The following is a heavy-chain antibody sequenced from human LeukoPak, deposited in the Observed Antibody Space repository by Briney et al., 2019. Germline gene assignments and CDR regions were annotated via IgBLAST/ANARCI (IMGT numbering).Heavy chain of an antibody. CDR1: KFTFNNYA. CDR2: ISGSGDNI. V-gene: IGHV3-23*01. J-gene: IGHJ6*03. D-gene: IGHD1-26*01. CDR3: ARDGYSGSYYRLYYFFMDV. Sequence: PGGSLRLSCLASKFTFNNYAMTWVRQAPGKGLEWVSSISGSGDNIDYADSVKGRFTISRDNSENTLYLQMNSLRGEDTAVYYCARDGYSGSYYRLYYFFMDVWGKGTTVTVSS.